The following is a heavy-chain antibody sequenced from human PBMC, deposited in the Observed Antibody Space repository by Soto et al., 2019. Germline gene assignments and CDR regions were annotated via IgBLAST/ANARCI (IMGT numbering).Heavy chain of an antibody. Sequence: GGSLRLSCAASGFTFSNAWMSWVRQAPGKGLEWVGRIKSKTDGGTIDYAAPVKGRFTISRDDSKNTLYLQMNSLKTEDTAVYDCTTVGSGSGSYYCYYYMDVWGKGTTVTVSS. J-gene: IGHJ6*03. V-gene: IGHV3-15*01. CDR3: TTVGSGSGSYYCYYYMDV. CDR1: GFTFSNAW. CDR2: IKSKTDGGTI. D-gene: IGHD3-10*01.